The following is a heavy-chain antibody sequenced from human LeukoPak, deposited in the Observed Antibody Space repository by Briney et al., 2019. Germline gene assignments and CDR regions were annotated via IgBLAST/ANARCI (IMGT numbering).Heavy chain of an antibody. CDR3: AKDLRGLATVTTRLDY. J-gene: IGHJ4*02. D-gene: IGHD4-17*01. CDR1: GFTFSSYA. V-gene: IGHV3-23*01. Sequence: PGGSLRLSCAASGFTFSSYAMSWVRQAPGKGLEWVSAISGSGGSTYYADSVKGRFTISRDNSKNTLYLQMNSLRAEDTAVYYCAKDLRGLATVTTRLDYWGQGTLVTVSS. CDR2: ISGSGGST.